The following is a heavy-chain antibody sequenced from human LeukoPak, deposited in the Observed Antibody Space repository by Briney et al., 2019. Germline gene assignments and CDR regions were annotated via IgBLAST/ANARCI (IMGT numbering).Heavy chain of an antibody. CDR1: GFAFDDYA. CDR2: ISWNSGSI. V-gene: IGHV3-9*01. D-gene: IGHD6-13*01. Sequence: GGSLRLSCAASGFAFDDYAMHWVRQAPGKGLGWVSGISWNSGSIGYADSVKGRFTISKDNAKNSLYLQMNSLRAEDTALYYCAKEASSFMDVWGQGTTVTVSS. CDR3: AKEASSFMDV. J-gene: IGHJ6*02.